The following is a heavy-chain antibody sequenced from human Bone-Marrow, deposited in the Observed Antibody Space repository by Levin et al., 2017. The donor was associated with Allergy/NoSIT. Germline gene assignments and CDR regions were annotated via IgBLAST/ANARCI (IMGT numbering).Heavy chain of an antibody. V-gene: IGHV5-51*01. CDR3: ARRCSGGSCYSGNSYGMDV. J-gene: IGHJ6*02. CDR1: GYNFATSW. Sequence: GESLKISCKGSGYNFATSWIGWVRQMPGKGLEWMGVIYPGDSDTRYSPSFQDQVTISADKSINTAYLQWSSLKASDTAMYYCARRCSGGSCYSGNSYGMDVRGQGTTVIVSS. CDR2: IYPGDSDT. D-gene: IGHD2-15*01.